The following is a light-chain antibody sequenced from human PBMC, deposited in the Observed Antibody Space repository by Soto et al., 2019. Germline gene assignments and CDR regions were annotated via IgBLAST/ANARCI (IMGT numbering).Light chain of an antibody. CDR2: KVS. CDR1: QSSVYSDGNNY. V-gene: IGKV2-30*01. Sequence: VRTESPLCLTVTLGEPASVCCRASQSSVYSDGNNYLNRFQQRPGQSPRRLIYKVSNRDSGVPDRFSGSGSGTDFTLKISGVEAEDVGLYYCMQGTHWPHTFGQGTKVDIK. J-gene: IGKJ1*01. CDR3: MQGTHWPHT.